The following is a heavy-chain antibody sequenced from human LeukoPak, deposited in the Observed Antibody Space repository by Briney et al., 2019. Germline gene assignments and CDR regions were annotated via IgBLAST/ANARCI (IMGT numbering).Heavy chain of an antibody. D-gene: IGHD5-12*01. CDR2: VNHRGST. Sequence: SETLSLTCAVYGGSLSGCYWSWFRQSPGKGLEWTGEVNHRGSTNYNPSLKSRVTISVDTSKNQFSLKLSSVTAADTAVYYCAREIIVARGAFYIWGQGTMVTVSS. CDR1: GGSLSGCY. J-gene: IGHJ3*02. CDR3: AREIIVARGAFYI. V-gene: IGHV4-34*01.